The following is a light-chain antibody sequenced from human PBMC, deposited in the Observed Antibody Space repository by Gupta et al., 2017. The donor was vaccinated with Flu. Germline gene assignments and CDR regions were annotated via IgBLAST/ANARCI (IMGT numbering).Light chain of an antibody. CDR2: STN. Sequence: QPVVTQEPSLTVSPGGTVTPTCPASAGAVTGVFYPNWFQQRRGQAPRPLIYSTNNKHPWTPARFSASLLGGKAALTLSGVQAEDEADYYCLIYFGTTWLFGGGTKLTVL. J-gene: IGLJ3*02. CDR3: LIYFGTTWL. V-gene: IGLV7-43*01. CDR1: AGAVTGVFY.